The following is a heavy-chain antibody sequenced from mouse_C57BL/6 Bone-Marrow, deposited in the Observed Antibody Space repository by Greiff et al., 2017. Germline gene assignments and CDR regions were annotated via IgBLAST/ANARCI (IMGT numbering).Heavy chain of an antibody. CDR2: IYPGDGST. V-gene: IGHV1-85*01. Sequence: VQRVESGPELVKPGASVKLSCKASGYTFTSYDINWVKQRPGQGLEWIGWIYPGDGSTKYNEKFKGKATLTVATSSSTAYMELHSLTSEDSAVYFCARPSTVRGAMDYWGQGTSVTVSS. CDR1: GYTFTSYD. D-gene: IGHD2-10*02. CDR3: ARPSTVRGAMDY. J-gene: IGHJ4*01.